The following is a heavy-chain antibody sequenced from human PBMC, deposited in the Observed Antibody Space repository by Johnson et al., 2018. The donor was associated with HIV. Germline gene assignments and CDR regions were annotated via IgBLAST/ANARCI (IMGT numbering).Heavy chain of an antibody. CDR3: ARREGTTGTFSAFDI. CDR2: IRNDGSNK. CDR1: RFTFSSYG. Sequence: QVQLVESGGGVVQPGGSLRLSCEASRFTFSSYGMHWVRQAPGKGLEWVAFIRNDGSNKNYGDSVKGRFTISRDNSKNTLYLQMNSLRAEDTAVYYWARREGTTGTFSAFDIWGQGTMVTVSS. J-gene: IGHJ3*02. D-gene: IGHD1-1*01. V-gene: IGHV3-30*02.